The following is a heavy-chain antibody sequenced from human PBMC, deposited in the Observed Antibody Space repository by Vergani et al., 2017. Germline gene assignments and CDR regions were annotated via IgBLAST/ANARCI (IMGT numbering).Heavy chain of an antibody. J-gene: IGHJ5*02. CDR2: INHSGST. Sequence: QVQLVESGGGLVKPGGSLRLSCAASGFTFSNAWMSWIRQPPGKGLEWIGEINHSGSTNYNPSLKSRVTISVDTSKNQFSLKLSSVTAADTAVYYCARVPGIAAVTNWFDPWGQGTLVTVSS. V-gene: IGHV4-34*01. CDR1: GFTFSNAW. D-gene: IGHD6-13*01. CDR3: ARVPGIAAVTNWFDP.